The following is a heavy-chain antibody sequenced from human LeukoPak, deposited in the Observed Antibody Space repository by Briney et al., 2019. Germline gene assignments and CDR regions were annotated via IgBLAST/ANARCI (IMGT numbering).Heavy chain of an antibody. V-gene: IGHV4-61*02. Sequence: SETLSLTCTVSGGSISSGSYYWSWIRQPAGKGLERIGRIYTSGSTNYNPSLKSRVTISVDTSKNQFSLKLSSVTAADTAVYYCARQPAQHYYGSGSPIDYWGQGTLVTVSS. D-gene: IGHD3-10*01. CDR1: GGSISSGSYY. J-gene: IGHJ4*02. CDR2: IYTSGST. CDR3: ARQPAQHYYGSGSPIDY.